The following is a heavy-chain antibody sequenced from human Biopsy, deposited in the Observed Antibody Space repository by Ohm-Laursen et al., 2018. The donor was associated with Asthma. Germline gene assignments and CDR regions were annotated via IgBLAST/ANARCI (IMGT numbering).Heavy chain of an antibody. CDR3: ARAQDYYDSRGYYRSFDY. V-gene: IGHV4-31*03. CDR1: GGAIDSGAYY. Sequence: SDTLSLTCTVSGGAIDSGAYYWSWIRQLPGKGLEWIGYIYYSGSTYYNPSLKSRVSISIDTSKNQFSLKLSSVTAADTAVYYCARAQDYYDSRGYYRSFDYWGQGTLVTVSS. CDR2: IYYSGST. J-gene: IGHJ4*02. D-gene: IGHD3-22*01.